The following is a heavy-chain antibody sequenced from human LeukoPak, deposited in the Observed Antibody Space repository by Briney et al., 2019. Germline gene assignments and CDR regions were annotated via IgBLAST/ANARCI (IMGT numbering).Heavy chain of an antibody. Sequence: GESLKISCKGSGYSFTSYWIGWVRQMPGKGLEWMGIIYPGDSDTRYSPSFQGQVTISADKSISTAYLQWSSLKASDTAIYYCARPQFYGSSADAFDIWGQGTMVTVSS. CDR3: ARPQFYGSSADAFDI. V-gene: IGHV5-51*01. J-gene: IGHJ3*02. CDR1: GYSFTSYW. CDR2: IYPGDSDT. D-gene: IGHD3-10*01.